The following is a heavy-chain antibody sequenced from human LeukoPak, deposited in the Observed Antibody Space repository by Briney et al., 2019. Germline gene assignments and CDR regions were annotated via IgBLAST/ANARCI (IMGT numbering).Heavy chain of an antibody. D-gene: IGHD6-13*01. J-gene: IGHJ5*02. CDR2: MYDSGST. CDR1: GGSITNTNY. CDR3: ARGYASGSSWNWFDP. V-gene: IGHV4-4*02. Sequence: PSGTLSLTCGVSGGSITNTNYWTWVRQPPGKGLEWIGYMYDSGSTNYNPSLKSRVTISVDVSKNQLSLKLSSVTAADTAVYYCARGYASGSSWNWFDPWGQGTLVTVSS.